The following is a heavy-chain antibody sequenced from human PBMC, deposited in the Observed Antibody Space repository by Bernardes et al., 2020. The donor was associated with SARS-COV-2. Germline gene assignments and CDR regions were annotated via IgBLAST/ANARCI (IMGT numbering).Heavy chain of an antibody. CDR1: GFTVSSNY. CDR3: AREGTIFGEFNYYYYMDV. V-gene: IGHV3-66*02. CDR2: IYSGGST. D-gene: IGHD3-3*01. Sequence: GGSLRLSCAASGFTVSSNYMSWVRQAPGKGLEWVSVIYSGGSTYYADSVKGRFTISRDNSKNTLYLQMNSLRAEDTAVYYCAREGTIFGEFNYYYYMDVWGKGTTVTVSS. J-gene: IGHJ6*03.